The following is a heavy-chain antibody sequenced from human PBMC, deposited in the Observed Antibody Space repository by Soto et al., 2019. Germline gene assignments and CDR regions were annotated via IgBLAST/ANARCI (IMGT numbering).Heavy chain of an antibody. V-gene: IGHV3-23*01. Sequence: PGGSLRLSCAASGFTFSNNAMSWVRQAPGKGLEWVSVISGSGGSTYYADSVKGRFTISRDNSKNTLYLQMNSPRAEDTAVYYCAKPNLYCSSTSCYDYWGQGTLVTVSS. CDR1: GFTFSNNA. CDR2: ISGSGGST. CDR3: AKPNLYCSSTSCYDY. D-gene: IGHD2-2*01. J-gene: IGHJ4*02.